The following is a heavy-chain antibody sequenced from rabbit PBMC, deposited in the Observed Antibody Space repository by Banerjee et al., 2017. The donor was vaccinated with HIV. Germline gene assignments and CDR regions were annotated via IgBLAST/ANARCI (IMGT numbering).Heavy chain of an antibody. CDR1: GFSFSSSYW. J-gene: IGHJ6*01. V-gene: IGHV1S40*01. CDR2: IYAGSSGTT. CDR3: ARETYVNGSGASDL. D-gene: IGHD1-1*01. Sequence: QSLEESGGDLVKPGASLTLTCTASGFSFSSSYWIWWVRQAPGKGLEWIAYIYAGSSGTTKYASWAKGRFTISKTSSTTVTLQMTSLTAADTATYFCARETYVNGSGASDLWGQGTLVTVS.